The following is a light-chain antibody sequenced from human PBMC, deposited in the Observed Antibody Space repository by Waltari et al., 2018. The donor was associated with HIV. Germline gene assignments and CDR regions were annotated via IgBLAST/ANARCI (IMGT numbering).Light chain of an antibody. CDR1: QSVSSS. Sequence: EIVLTQSPATLSLSPGERAPPPCRASQSVSSSLAWYKQKPGQAPRLLIYDASNRATGIPARFSGSGSGTDFTLTISSLEPEDFAVYYCQQRSNWPPLFGGGTKVEIK. CDR2: DAS. J-gene: IGKJ4*02. V-gene: IGKV3-11*01. CDR3: QQRSNWPPL.